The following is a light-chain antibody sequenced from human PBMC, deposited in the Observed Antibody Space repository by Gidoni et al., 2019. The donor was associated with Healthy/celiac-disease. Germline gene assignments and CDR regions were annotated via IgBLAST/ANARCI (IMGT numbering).Light chain of an antibody. CDR3: QKYYSYLFT. J-gene: IGKJ3*01. CDR1: QGISSY. CDR2: AAS. Sequence: AIRMTQSPSSFSASTGDRVTITCRASQGISSYLAWYQQKPGKAPKLLIYAASTLQSGVPSRFSGSGSGTDFTLTISCLQSEDFATYYCQKYYSYLFTFXPXTKVDIK. V-gene: IGKV1-8*01.